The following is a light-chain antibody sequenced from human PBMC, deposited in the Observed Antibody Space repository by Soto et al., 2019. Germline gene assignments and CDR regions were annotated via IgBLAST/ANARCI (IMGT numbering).Light chain of an antibody. Sequence: EIVLTQSPATLSLSPGERAILSCRASQSVGTYLAWYQQKPGQAPRLLIYDASNRATGIPARFGGSGSGTDVTLTINSLEPEDFAGYYCQQRSNWPGTVGPGTKVDIK. J-gene: IGKJ3*01. CDR1: QSVGTY. CDR2: DAS. V-gene: IGKV3-11*01. CDR3: QQRSNWPGT.